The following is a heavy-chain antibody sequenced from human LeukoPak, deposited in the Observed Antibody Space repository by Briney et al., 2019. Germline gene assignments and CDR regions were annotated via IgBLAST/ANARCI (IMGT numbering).Heavy chain of an antibody. Sequence: SVKVSCKASGGTFSSYAISWVRQAPGQGLEWMGGIIPIFGTANYAQKFRGRVTITADESTSTAYMELSSLRSEDTAVYYCARAGDDSSAFSRFDPWGQGTLVTVSS. D-gene: IGHD3-22*01. CDR3: ARAGDDSSAFSRFDP. J-gene: IGHJ5*02. CDR2: IIPIFGTA. CDR1: GGTFSSYA. V-gene: IGHV1-69*13.